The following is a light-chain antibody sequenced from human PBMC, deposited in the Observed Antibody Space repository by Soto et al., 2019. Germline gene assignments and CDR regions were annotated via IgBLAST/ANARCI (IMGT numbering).Light chain of an antibody. Sequence: DVVMTQFPLSLSVTLGQLASISCRCSQSPVTRDGNTYLNWFLQRPGQSPRRLIYKVSDRDSGVPDRFSGSGSGTDFTLRISRVEAADVGVYYCMQGSRWPYTFGQGTKLEIK. CDR1: QSPVTRDGNTY. CDR2: KVS. V-gene: IGKV2-30*01. J-gene: IGKJ2*01. CDR3: MQGSRWPYT.